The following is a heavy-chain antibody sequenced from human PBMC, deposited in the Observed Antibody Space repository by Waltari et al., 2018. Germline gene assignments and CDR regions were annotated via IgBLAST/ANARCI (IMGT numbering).Heavy chain of an antibody. CDR1: GGSFSGYY. V-gene: IGHV4-34*01. D-gene: IGHD4-17*01. J-gene: IGHJ4*02. CDR3: ARVIQPRQSTTVVKRYFDY. Sequence: QVQLQQWGAGLLKPSETLSLTCAVYGGSFSGYYWSWIRQPPGKGLEWIGEINHRRSTNHNPALKSRVTISVDTSKNQFSLKLSSVTAADTAVYYCARVIQPRQSTTVVKRYFDYWGQGTLVTVSS. CDR2: INHRRST.